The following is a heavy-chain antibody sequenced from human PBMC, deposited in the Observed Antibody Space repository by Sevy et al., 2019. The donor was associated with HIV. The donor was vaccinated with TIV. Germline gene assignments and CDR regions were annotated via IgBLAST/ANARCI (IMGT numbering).Heavy chain of an antibody. CDR3: ARGSSMVRGVHY. CDR1: GFTFSSYA. CDR2: ISYDGSNK. V-gene: IGHV3-30-3*01. D-gene: IGHD3-10*01. J-gene: IGHJ4*02. Sequence: GGSLRLSCTASGFTFSSYAMHWVRQAPGKGLEWVAVISYDGSNKYYADSVKGRFTISRDNSKNTLYLQMNSLRAEDTAVYYCARGSSMVRGVHYWGQGTLVTVSS.